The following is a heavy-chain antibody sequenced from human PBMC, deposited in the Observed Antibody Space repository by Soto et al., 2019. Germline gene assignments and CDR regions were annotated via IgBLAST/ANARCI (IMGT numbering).Heavy chain of an antibody. J-gene: IGHJ6*03. Sequence: SETLSLTCTVSGCSISSGGYYWSWIRQHPGKGLEWIGYIYYSGSTYYNPSLKSRVTISVDTSKNQFSLKLSSVTAADTAVYYCARDLTGYYYYYMDVWGKGTTVTVSS. CDR1: GCSISSGGYY. CDR3: ARDLTGYYYYYMDV. CDR2: IYYSGST. V-gene: IGHV4-31*03.